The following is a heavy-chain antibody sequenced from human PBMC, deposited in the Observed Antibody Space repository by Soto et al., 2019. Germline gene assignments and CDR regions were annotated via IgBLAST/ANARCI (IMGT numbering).Heavy chain of an antibody. CDR2: LNSRGDSI. D-gene: IGHD1-1*01. CDR3: VRTLMSRRNCYF. Sequence: GGSLRLSGVVCGFTFSDYFMGWVRQAPWKGLEWVSYLNSRGDSIQYAEFVKGRFTISRDNSKKSLYLEMSRLRAEDSATYYCVRTLMSRRNCYF. V-gene: IGHV3-11*01. CDR1: GFTFSDYF. J-gene: IGHJ4*03.